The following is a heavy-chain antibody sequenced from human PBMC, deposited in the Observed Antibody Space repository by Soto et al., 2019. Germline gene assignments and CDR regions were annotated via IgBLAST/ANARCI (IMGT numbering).Heavy chain of an antibody. CDR1: GYTFTSYG. Sequence: QVQLVQSRAEVKKPGASVKVSCKASGYTFTSYGISWVRQAPGQGLEWMGWISAYNGNTNYAQKLQGRVTMTTDTSTSTAYMELRSLRSDDTAVYYCARQATIFGVVIRAWYFDLWGRGTLVTVSS. D-gene: IGHD3-3*01. J-gene: IGHJ2*01. V-gene: IGHV1-18*04. CDR2: ISAYNGNT. CDR3: ARQATIFGVVIRAWYFDL.